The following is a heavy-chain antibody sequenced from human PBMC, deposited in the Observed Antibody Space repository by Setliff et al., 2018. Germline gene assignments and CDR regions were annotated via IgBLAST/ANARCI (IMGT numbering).Heavy chain of an antibody. CDR2: IIHSGST. J-gene: IGHJ4*02. V-gene: IGHV4-34*12. Sequence: SETLSLTCAVYGGSFSGYYWSWIRQPPGKRLEWIGEIIHSGSTNYNPSLKSRVTISMDTSKNTLYLQMNSLRAEDTAVYYCARSFSRREKFLLDYWGQGALVTVSS. CDR3: ARSFSRREKFLLDY. CDR1: GGSFSGYY.